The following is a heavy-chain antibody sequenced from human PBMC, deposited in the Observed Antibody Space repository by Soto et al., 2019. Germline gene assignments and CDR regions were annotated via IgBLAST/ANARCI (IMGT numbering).Heavy chain of an antibody. CDR3: ARIPRYSFPTSDPLDN. J-gene: IGHJ1*01. Sequence: SVKVSCKASGGTFNTYTFSWVLQAPGQGLEWMGSIIPIFGTTHYAQSFQGRLSITADQSSTTTYMELRSLTSHDTALYYCARIPRYSFPTSDPLDNWGQGTLVTVSS. V-gene: IGHV1-69*13. CDR1: GGTFNTYT. D-gene: IGHD1-26*01. CDR2: IIPIFGTT.